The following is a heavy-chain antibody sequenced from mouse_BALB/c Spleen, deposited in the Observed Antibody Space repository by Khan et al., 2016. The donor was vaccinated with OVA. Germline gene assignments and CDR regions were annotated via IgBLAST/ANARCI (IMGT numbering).Heavy chain of an antibody. CDR2: ISYSGST. V-gene: IGHV3-2*02. CDR3: ASELGRYYSMDY. Sequence: EVQLQESGPGLVKPSQSLSLTCTVTGYSITSDYAWNWIRQFPGNKLEWMGYISYSGSTTYNPSLNSRISITRDTSKDQFFLQLNSVTSEDTATYYCASELGRYYSMDYWGQGTSVTVSS. J-gene: IGHJ4*01. D-gene: IGHD4-1*01. CDR1: GYSITSDYA.